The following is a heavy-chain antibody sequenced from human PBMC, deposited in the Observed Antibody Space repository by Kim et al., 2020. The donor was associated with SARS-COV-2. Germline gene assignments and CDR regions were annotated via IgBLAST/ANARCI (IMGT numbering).Heavy chain of an antibody. D-gene: IGHD6-13*01. CDR3: ARRPHTPELGYYFDY. J-gene: IGHJ4*02. V-gene: IGHV4-59*08. CDR2: IYYSGST. CDR1: GGSISSYY. Sequence: SETLSLTCTVSGGSISSYYWSWIRQPPGKGLEWIGYIYYSGSTNYNPSLKSRVTISVDTSKNQFSLKLSSVTAADTAVYYCARRPHTPELGYYFDYWGQGTLVTVSS.